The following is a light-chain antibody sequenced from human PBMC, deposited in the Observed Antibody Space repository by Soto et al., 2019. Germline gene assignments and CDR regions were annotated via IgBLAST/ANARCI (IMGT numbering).Light chain of an antibody. CDR2: GAS. J-gene: IGKJ3*01. CDR1: QSVDSSY. V-gene: IGKV3-20*01. CDR3: QQFGSPFT. Sequence: EIVLTQSPGTLSLSPGERATLSCRASQSVDSSYLAWYQQKPGRAPRLLIYGASSRATGIPDRFSGSGSGTDFTLTISRLEPEDFAVYYCQQFGSPFTFGPGTKVDIK.